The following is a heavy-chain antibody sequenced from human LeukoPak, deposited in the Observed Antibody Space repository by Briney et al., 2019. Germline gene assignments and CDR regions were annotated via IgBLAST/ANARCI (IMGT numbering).Heavy chain of an antibody. CDR2: INPGSGSA. V-gene: IGHV1-46*01. CDR3: ARVHGGWYYFDY. Sequence: GASVTVSFKSFVYTLTIYYLHWVRQAPGQGLEWLGFINPGSGSATYAQRLQDRVTMARDTSTSTVYMEVSSLRSEDTALYYCARVHGGWYYFDYWGQGTLVTVSS. CDR1: VYTLTIYY. D-gene: IGHD6-19*01. J-gene: IGHJ4*02.